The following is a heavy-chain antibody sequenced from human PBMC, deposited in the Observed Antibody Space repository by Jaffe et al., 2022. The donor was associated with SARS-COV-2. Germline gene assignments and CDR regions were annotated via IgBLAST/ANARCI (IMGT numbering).Heavy chain of an antibody. V-gene: IGHV3-23*04. D-gene: IGHD2-15*01. CDR2: ISGSGGST. Sequence: EVQLVESGGGLVQPGGSLRLSCAASGFTFSTYAMSWVRQAPGKGLEWVSGISGSGGSTYYADSVKGRFTISRDNSKNTLYLQMNSLRVEDTAIYYCAKAPGSVRPRNCDYWGQGTLVTVSS. J-gene: IGHJ4*02. CDR3: AKAPGSVRPRNCDY. CDR1: GFTFSTYA.